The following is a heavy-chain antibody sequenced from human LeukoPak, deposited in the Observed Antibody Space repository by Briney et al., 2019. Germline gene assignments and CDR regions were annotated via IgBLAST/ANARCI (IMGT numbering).Heavy chain of an antibody. V-gene: IGHV4-39*07. CDR1: GGSISSSSYY. Sequence: SETLSLTCTVSGGSISSSSYYWSWIRQPPGKGLEWIGEINHSGSTNYNPSLKSRVTISVDTSKNQFSLKLSSVTAADTAVYYCARRVFSSSQPNTPAYYFDYWGQGTLVTVSS. J-gene: IGHJ4*02. CDR2: INHSGST. CDR3: ARRVFSSSQPNTPAYYFDY. D-gene: IGHD6-13*01.